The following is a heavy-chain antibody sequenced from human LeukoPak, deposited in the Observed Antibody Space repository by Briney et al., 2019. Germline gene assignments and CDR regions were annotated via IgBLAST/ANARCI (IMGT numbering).Heavy chain of an antibody. CDR3: ARDLYVDFGGGYFDY. V-gene: IGHV4-30-4*08. D-gene: IGHD3-16*01. J-gene: IGHJ4*02. Sequence: SSETLSLTCTVSGVSISSGDYYWSWIRQPPGKGLESIGYIYYSGNTYYNPSLNSLVTISVDTSKNQFSLKLSSVAAADTAVYYCARDLYVDFGGGYFDYWGQGTLVTVSS. CDR1: GVSISSGDYY. CDR2: IYYSGNT.